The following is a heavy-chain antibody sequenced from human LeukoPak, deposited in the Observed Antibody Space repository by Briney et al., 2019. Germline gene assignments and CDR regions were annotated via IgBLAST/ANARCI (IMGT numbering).Heavy chain of an antibody. J-gene: IGHJ4*02. CDR2: INXSGXT. V-gene: IGHV4-34*01. CDR1: GSFSGXY. CDR3: ARARGGYCSSTSCYTGRYYFDY. D-gene: IGHD2-2*02. Sequence: GSFSGXYXSWIRQPPGKGXEXIXEINXSGXTNYNPSLTSRVNISVDTSKKQFSLRRSSVTAADTAVYYCARARGGYCSSTSCYTGRYYFDYWGQGTLVTVSS.